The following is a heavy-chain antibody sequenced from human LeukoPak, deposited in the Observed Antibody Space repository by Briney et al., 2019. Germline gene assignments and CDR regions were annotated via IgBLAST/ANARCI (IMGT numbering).Heavy chain of an antibody. Sequence: SETLSLTCTVSGGSISSYYWSWIRQPAGKGLEWIGCIYTSGSTNYNPSLKSRVTMSVDTSKNQFSLKLSSVTAADTAVYYCAREDPQTTVPEGMDVWGQGTTVTVPS. CDR1: GGSISSYY. D-gene: IGHD4-17*01. J-gene: IGHJ6*02. V-gene: IGHV4-4*07. CDR2: IYTSGST. CDR3: AREDPQTTVPEGMDV.